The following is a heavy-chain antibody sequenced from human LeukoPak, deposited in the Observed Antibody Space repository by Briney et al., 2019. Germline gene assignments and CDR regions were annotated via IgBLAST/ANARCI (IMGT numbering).Heavy chain of an antibody. CDR3: AKDGDSGSYYYYGMDV. V-gene: IGHV3-43*01. Sequence: GGSLRLSCAASGFTFDDYTMHWVRQAPGKGLEWVSLISWDGGSTYYADSVKGRFTISRDNSKNSLYLQMNSLRTEDTALYYCAKDGDSGSYYYYGMDVWGQGATVTVSS. D-gene: IGHD1-26*01. CDR2: ISWDGGST. J-gene: IGHJ6*02. CDR1: GFTFDDYT.